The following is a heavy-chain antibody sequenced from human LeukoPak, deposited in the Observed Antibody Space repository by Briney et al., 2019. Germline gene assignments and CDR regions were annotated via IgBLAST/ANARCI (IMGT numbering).Heavy chain of an antibody. CDR1: GGTFSSYA. Sequence: SVKVSCKASGGTFSSYAISWVRQAPGQGLEWMGGIIPIFGTANYAQKFQGRVTITTDESTSTAYMELSSLRSEDTAVYYCARDGEMATNYYYYYYMDVWGKGTTVTVSS. CDR3: ARDGEMATNYYYYYYMDV. D-gene: IGHD5-24*01. CDR2: IIPIFGTA. V-gene: IGHV1-69*05. J-gene: IGHJ6*03.